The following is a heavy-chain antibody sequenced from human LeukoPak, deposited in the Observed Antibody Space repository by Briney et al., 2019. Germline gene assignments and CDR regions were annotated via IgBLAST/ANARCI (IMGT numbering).Heavy chain of an antibody. V-gene: IGHV4-34*01. CDR1: GGSFSGYY. Sequence: SETLSLTCAVYGGSFSGYYWSWIRQPPGKGLEWIGEINHSGSTNYNPSLKSRVTISVATSKNQFSLKLSSVTAADTAVYYCARARAAMPQYYYYAMDVWGQGTLVTVSS. CDR3: ARARAAMPQYYYYAMDV. CDR2: INHSGST. D-gene: IGHD2-2*01. J-gene: IGHJ6*02.